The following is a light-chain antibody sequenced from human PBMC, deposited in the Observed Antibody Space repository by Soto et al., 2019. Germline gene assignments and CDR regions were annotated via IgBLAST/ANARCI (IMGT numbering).Light chain of an antibody. CDR2: GAS. CDR1: QSIRSSY. Sequence: EIVLTQSPGTLSLSPGERSTLSCRASQSIRSSYLAWYQQKPGQAPRLLIYGASSRATGIPDRFSGSGSGTDFTLTISRLEPEDFAVYYCQQYGSPPITFGQGTRLEIK. CDR3: QQYGSPPIT. V-gene: IGKV3-20*01. J-gene: IGKJ5*01.